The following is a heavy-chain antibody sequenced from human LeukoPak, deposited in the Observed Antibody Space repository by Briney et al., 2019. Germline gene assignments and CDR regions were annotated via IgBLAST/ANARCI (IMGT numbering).Heavy chain of an antibody. Sequence: PSETLSLTCTVSGGSISSYYWSWIRQPPGKGLEWIGYIYYSGSTNYNPSLKSRVTTSVDTSKNQFSLKLSSVTAADTAVYYCARWRYGSGKYFDYWGQGTLVTVSS. CDR2: IYYSGST. CDR1: GGSISSYY. D-gene: IGHD3-10*01. V-gene: IGHV4-59*08. CDR3: ARWRYGSGKYFDY. J-gene: IGHJ4*02.